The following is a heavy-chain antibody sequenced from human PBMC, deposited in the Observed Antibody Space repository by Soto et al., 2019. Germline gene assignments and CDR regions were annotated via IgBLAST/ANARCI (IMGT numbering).Heavy chain of an antibody. D-gene: IGHD3-3*01. Sequence: GGSLRLSCAASGFTFSSYGMHWVRQAPGKGLEWVAVISYDGSNKYYADSVKGRFTISRDNSKNTLYLQMNSLRAEDTAVYYCAKAAYYDFWSGYYTHYYYYYGMDVWGQGTTVTVSS. CDR1: GFTFSSYG. CDR3: AKAAYYDFWSGYYTHYYYYYGMDV. J-gene: IGHJ6*02. V-gene: IGHV3-30*18. CDR2: ISYDGSNK.